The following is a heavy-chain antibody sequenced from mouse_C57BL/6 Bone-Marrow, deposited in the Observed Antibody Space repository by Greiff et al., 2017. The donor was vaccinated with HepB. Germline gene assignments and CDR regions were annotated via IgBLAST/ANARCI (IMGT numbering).Heavy chain of an antibody. D-gene: IGHD2-3*01. Sequence: QVQLQQSGAELVKPGASVKISCKASGYAFSSYWMNWVKQRPGKGLEWIGQIYPGDGDTNYNGKFKGKATLTADKSSSTAYMQLSSLTSEDSAVYFCARSDDGYYLYYAMDYWGQGTSVTVSS. CDR3: ARSDDGYYLYYAMDY. CDR1: GYAFSSYW. J-gene: IGHJ4*01. V-gene: IGHV1-80*01. CDR2: IYPGDGDT.